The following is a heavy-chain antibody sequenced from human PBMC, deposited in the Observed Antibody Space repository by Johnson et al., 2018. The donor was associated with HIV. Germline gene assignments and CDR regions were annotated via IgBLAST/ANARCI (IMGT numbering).Heavy chain of an antibody. Sequence: QVQLVESGGGMVQPGRSLRLSCAASGFTFSSYAMHWVRQAPGKGLEWVAVISYDGSNKYYADSVKGRFTISRDNSKNTLYLQRNSLRAEDTAVYYCASKAAGTMHAFDIWGQGTMVTVSS. CDR3: ASKAAGTMHAFDI. J-gene: IGHJ3*02. CDR2: ISYDGSNK. CDR1: GFTFSSYA. V-gene: IGHV3-30*04. D-gene: IGHD6-13*01.